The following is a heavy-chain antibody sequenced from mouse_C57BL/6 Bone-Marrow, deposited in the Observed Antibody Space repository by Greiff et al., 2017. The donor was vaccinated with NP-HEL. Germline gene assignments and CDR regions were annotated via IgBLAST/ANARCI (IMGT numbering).Heavy chain of an antibody. CDR1: GYTFTSYW. Sequence: QVQLQHPGAELVKPGASVKLSCKASGYTFTSYWMQWVKQRPGQGLEWIGEIDPSDSYTNYNQKFKGKATLTVDTSSSTAYMQLSSLTSEDSAVYYCARKDSNSYWYFDVWGTGTTVTVSS. CDR2: IDPSDSYT. CDR3: ARKDSNSYWYFDV. V-gene: IGHV1-50*01. J-gene: IGHJ1*03. D-gene: IGHD2-5*01.